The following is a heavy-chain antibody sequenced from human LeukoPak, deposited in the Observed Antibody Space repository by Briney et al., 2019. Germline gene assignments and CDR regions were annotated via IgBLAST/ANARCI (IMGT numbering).Heavy chain of an antibody. Sequence: ASVKVSCKASGYTFTSYYMHWVRQAPGQGLEWMGIINPSGGSTSYARKFQGRVTMTRDTSTSTVYMELSSLRSEDTAVYYCARQYSSGWYDYWGQGTLVTVSS. J-gene: IGHJ4*02. CDR3: ARQYSSGWYDY. D-gene: IGHD6-19*01. CDR2: INPSGGST. V-gene: IGHV1-46*01. CDR1: GYTFTSYY.